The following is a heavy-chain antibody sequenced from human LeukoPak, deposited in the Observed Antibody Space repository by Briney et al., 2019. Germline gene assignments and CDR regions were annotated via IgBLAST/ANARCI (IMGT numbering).Heavy chain of an antibody. D-gene: IGHD1-1*01. CDR1: GFNIYTYT. CDR3: AKGLERESRLDS. V-gene: IGHV3-23*01. CDR2: IRNSDGVT. J-gene: IGHJ4*02. Sequence: GGSLRLSCDASGFNIYTYTMYWVRQAPGQGLEWVSGIRNSDGVTYYADSVRGRFTISTDISKNTLYLQMNSLRAEDTALYYCAKGLERESRLDSWGQGTLVTVSS.